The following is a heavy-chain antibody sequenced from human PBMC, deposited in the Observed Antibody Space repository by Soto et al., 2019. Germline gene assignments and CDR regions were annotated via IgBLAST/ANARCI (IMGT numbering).Heavy chain of an antibody. V-gene: IGHV4-30-4*01. J-gene: IGHJ3*02. CDR2: IYYSGST. CDR1: GGSISSGDYY. CDR3: ARAAPKGHDAFDI. Sequence: PSETLSLTCTVSGGSISSGDYYWSWIRQPPGKGLEWIGYIYYSGSTYYNPSLKSRVTISVDTSKNQFSLKLSSVTAADTAVYYCARAAPKGHDAFDIWGQGTMVTVSS.